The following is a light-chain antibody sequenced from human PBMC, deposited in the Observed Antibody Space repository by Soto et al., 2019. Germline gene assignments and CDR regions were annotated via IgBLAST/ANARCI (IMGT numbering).Light chain of an antibody. V-gene: IGLV1-40*01. CDR2: GNN. J-gene: IGLJ1*01. Sequence: QSVLTQPPSVSGAPGQRVTISCTGSSSSIGAGYDVHWYHQLPGAAPKLLVSGNNNRPSGVPDRFSASKSGTSASLAITGLLTEDEAQYYCQSYDSRLTAYVFGTGTKVTVL. CDR3: QSYDSRLTAYV. CDR1: SSSIGAGYD.